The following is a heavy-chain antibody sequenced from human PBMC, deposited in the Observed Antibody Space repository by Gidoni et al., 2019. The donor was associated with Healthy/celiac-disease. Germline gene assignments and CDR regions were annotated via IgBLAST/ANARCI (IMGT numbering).Heavy chain of an antibody. CDR2: INPSGGST. CDR3: ARDLEFWSGYYSHYYYMDV. V-gene: IGHV1-46*01. D-gene: IGHD3-3*01. Sequence: GIINPSGGSTSYAQKFQGRVTMTRDTSTSTVYMELSSLRSEDTAVYYCARDLEFWSGYYSHYYYMDVWGKGTTVTVSS. J-gene: IGHJ6*03.